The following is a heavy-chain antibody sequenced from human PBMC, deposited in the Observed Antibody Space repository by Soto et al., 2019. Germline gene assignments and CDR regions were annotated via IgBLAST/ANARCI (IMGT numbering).Heavy chain of an antibody. D-gene: IGHD3-10*01. CDR3: ARSLWFGELH. CDR2: IYWDNDK. Sequence: QITLKESGPPLVKPTQTLTLTCSFSGFSLSTTGVGVGWIRQSPGKALEWLAIIYWDNDKRYSPSLKSRVTITNDPSKNQVVLTVTNMDPVDTGTYYCARSLWFGELHWGQGALVTVSS. CDR1: GFSLSTTGVG. J-gene: IGHJ4*02. V-gene: IGHV2-5*02.